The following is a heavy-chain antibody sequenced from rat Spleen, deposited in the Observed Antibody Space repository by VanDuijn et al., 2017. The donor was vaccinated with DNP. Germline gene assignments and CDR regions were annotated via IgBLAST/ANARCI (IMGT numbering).Heavy chain of an antibody. J-gene: IGHJ2*01. Sequence: EVQLVESGGGLVQPGRSLKLSCAASGFTFNKYGMAWIRQVPGTGLEWVASISNGGGSTYYPDSVKGRFTISRDNAKNTLQLQMNNLRSEDTATYYCARRNSGSLIDYWGQGVMVTVSS. CDR2: ISNGGGST. V-gene: IGHV5S13*01. CDR1: GFTFNKYG. CDR3: ARRNSGSLIDY. D-gene: IGHD4-3*01.